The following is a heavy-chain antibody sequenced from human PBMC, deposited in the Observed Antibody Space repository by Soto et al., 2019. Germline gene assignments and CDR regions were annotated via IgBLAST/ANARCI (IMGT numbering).Heavy chain of an antibody. CDR1: GGSISSGAYY. CDR2: NYYSGIT. J-gene: IGHJ6*01. CDR3: ARATGLVATSSYSYYYGMDV. D-gene: IGHD5-12*01. Sequence: SETLSVTCTLSGGSISSGAYYWSWIRQHPGKGREWIGYNYYSGITYYNPSLKIRVTISVDTSKNQFSLKLSSVTAADTAVYYCARATGLVATSSYSYYYGMDVWGQGTPVTVSS. V-gene: IGHV4-31*03.